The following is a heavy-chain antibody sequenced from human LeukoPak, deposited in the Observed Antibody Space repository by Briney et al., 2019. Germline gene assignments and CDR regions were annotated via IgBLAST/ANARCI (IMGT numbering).Heavy chain of an antibody. J-gene: IGHJ6*04. V-gene: IGHV3-11*05. CDR1: GFTFSDYY. Sequence: GGSLRLSCAASGFTFSDYYMSWVRQAPGKGLEWISYISTSSTFINYADSVKGRFTISRDDAKKSLYLQMNSLRAEDTAVYYCARDLVRGVITTRGYFYYYGMDVWGEGTTITVSS. CDR3: ARDLVRGVITTRGYFYYYGMDV. CDR2: ISTSSTFI. D-gene: IGHD3-10*01.